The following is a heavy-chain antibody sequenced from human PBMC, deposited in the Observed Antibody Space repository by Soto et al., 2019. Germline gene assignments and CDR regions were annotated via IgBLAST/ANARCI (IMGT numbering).Heavy chain of an antibody. D-gene: IGHD2-2*01. J-gene: IGHJ5*02. Sequence: PSETLSLSCAVSDGSISSGGYYWSWIRQHPGKGLEWIGYISYSGSTYYNPSLRSRVTISVDTSKNLSSLKLSSVTAADTAVYYCARNSGDCSGTRWYVGWLDPWGQGTLVTVAS. CDR1: DGSISSGGYY. V-gene: IGHV4-31*11. CDR3: ARNSGDCSGTRWYVGWLDP. CDR2: ISYSGST.